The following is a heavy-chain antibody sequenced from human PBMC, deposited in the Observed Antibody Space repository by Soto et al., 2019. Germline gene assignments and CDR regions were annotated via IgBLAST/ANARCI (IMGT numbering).Heavy chain of an antibody. CDR3: AKDRLAGNFDY. Sequence: EVQVLDSGGGLVQPGGSLRLSCAASGFTFNNYAMNWVRQAPGKGLEWVATISATGGSTYYADSVNGRFTISSDNSKNTLYVQMNGLRVEDTAVYYCAKDRLAGNFDYWGQGTQVTVSS. V-gene: IGHV3-23*01. CDR1: GFTFNNYA. CDR2: ISATGGST. J-gene: IGHJ4*02.